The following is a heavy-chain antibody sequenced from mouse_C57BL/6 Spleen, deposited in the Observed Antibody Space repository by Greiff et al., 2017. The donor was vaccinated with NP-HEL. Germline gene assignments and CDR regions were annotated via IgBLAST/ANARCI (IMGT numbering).Heavy chain of an antibody. CDR3: ARAGSSYWDY. CDR2: IDPSDSYT. CDR1: GYTFTSYW. V-gene: IGHV1-69*01. Sequence: QVQLKQPGAELVMPGASVKLSCKASGYTFTSYWMHWVKQRPGQGLEWIGEIDPSDSYTNYNQKFKGKSTLTVDKSSSTAYMQLSSLTSEDSAVYYCARAGSSYWDYWGQGTTLTVSS. J-gene: IGHJ2*01. D-gene: IGHD1-1*01.